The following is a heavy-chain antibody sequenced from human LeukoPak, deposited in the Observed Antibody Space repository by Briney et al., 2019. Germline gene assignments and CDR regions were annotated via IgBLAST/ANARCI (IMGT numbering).Heavy chain of an antibody. CDR3: ARMESTDSSGYYSRY. Sequence: SVKVSCKASGGTFSSYAISWVRQAPGQGLEWMGRIIPIFGTANYAQKFQGRVTITTDESTSTAYMELSTLRSEDTAVYYCARMESTDSSGYYSRYWGQGTLVTVSS. CDR2: IIPIFGTA. J-gene: IGHJ4*02. CDR1: GGTFSSYA. V-gene: IGHV1-69*05. D-gene: IGHD3-22*01.